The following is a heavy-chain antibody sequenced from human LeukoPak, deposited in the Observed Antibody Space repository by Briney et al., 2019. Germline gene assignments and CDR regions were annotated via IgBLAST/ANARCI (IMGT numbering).Heavy chain of an antibody. CDR1: GYTFTGYY. CDR3: ARDSLWFGELFDTYFDY. Sequence: ASVKVSCKASGYTFTGYYMHWVRQAPGQGLEWMGWINPNSGGTNYAQKFQGRVTMTRDTPISTAYMELSRLRSDDTAVYYCARDSLWFGELFDTYFDYWGQGTLVTVSS. D-gene: IGHD3-10*01. V-gene: IGHV1-2*02. CDR2: INPNSGGT. J-gene: IGHJ4*02.